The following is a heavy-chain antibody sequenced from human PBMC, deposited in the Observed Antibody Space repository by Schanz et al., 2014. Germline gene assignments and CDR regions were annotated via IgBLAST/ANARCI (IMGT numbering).Heavy chain of an antibody. V-gene: IGHV3-74*01. CDR2: TSNDGSFT. CDR1: GFTFSDSW. Sequence: EVQLVESGGELIQPGGSLRLSCAASGFTFSDSWMHWVRQAPGKGLVWVSRTSNDGSFTTFADSVKGRFTISRDNAKNTLYLQMNSLRAEDTAVYYCVRDTDYHFDYWGQGTLVTVSS. CDR3: VRDTDYHFDY. J-gene: IGHJ4*02. D-gene: IGHD4-17*01.